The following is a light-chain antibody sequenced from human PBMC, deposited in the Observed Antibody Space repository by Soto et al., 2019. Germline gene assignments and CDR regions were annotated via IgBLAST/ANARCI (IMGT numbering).Light chain of an antibody. Sequence: DVQMTHSPSSLSSSLGPRVTITFRASQTISNFVNWYQQKLGRAPRLLIYAASSLQSGVPSRFSGSGSGTDFTLTISSLQPEDFATYYCQQSYNTGWTFGQGTKVDIK. CDR3: QQSYNTGWT. V-gene: IGKV1-39*01. CDR2: AAS. CDR1: QTISNF. J-gene: IGKJ1*01.